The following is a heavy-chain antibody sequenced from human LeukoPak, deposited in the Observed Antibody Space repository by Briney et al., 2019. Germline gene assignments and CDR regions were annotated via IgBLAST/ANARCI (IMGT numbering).Heavy chain of an antibody. V-gene: IGHV4-34*01. J-gene: IGHJ3*01. Sequence: SETLSLTCAVYGGSFSGYYWSWIRQPPGKGLEWIGEINHSGSTNYNPSLKSRVTISVDTSKNQFSLNLTSVTTADTAVYYCARVSCSSTSCPRRDALDVWGQGTMVPVSS. CDR3: ARVSCSSTSCPRRDALDV. CDR2: INHSGST. D-gene: IGHD2-2*01. CDR1: GGSFSGYY.